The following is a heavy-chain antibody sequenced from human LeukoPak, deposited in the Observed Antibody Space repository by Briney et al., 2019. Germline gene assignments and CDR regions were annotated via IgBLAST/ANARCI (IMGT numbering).Heavy chain of an antibody. CDR2: IYYSGST. CDR1: GGSISSYY. CDR3: ARTRYSSGGAYYYGVDV. D-gene: IGHD6-19*01. J-gene: IGHJ6*02. V-gene: IGHV4-59*12. Sequence: PSETLSLTCTVSGGSISSYYWSWIRQPPGKGLEWIGYIYYSGSTNYNPSLKSRVTISVDTSKNQFSLQLNSVTPEDTAVYYCARTRYSSGGAYYYGVDVWGQGTTVTVSS.